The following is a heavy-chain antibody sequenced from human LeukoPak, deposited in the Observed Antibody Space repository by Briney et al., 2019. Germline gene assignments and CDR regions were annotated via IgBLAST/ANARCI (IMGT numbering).Heavy chain of an antibody. J-gene: IGHJ4*02. CDR2: ISSSGSTI. CDR1: GFTFSSYE. D-gene: IGHD5-12*01. V-gene: IGHV3-48*03. CDR3: ARGLRGYDFFLGDDY. Sequence: GGSLRLSCAASGFTFSSYEMNWVRQAPGKGLEWVSYISSSGSTIYYADSVKGRFTISRDNAKNSLYLQMNSLRAEDTAVYYCARGLRGYDFFLGDDYWGQGTLVTVSS.